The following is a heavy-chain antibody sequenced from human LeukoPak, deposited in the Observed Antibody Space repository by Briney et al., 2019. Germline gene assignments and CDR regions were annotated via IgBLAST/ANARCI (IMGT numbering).Heavy chain of an antibody. CDR3: ARATVVAGYCTTTRCYKPFDI. J-gene: IGHJ3*02. CDR1: GYTFTSYD. Sequence: ASVKVSCKASGYTFTSYDINWVRQATGQGLEWMGWINPNSGGTNYAQKFQGRVTFTRDTSISTAYMELSSLRSEDTAVYFCARATVVAGYCTTTRCYKPFDIWGQGTMVTVSS. V-gene: IGHV1-8*01. D-gene: IGHD2-2*02. CDR2: INPNSGGT.